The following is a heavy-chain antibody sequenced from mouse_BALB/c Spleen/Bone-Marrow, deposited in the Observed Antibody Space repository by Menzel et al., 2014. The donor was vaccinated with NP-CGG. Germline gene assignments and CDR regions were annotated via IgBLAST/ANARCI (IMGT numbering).Heavy chain of an antibody. Sequence: QVQLQQSGPELVKPGASVRISCKASGYTFTSYYIHWVKQRPGQGLEWTGWIYPGNVNTKYNEKFKGKATLTADKSSSTAYMQLSSLTSEDSAVYFCAGLLRGDYAMDYWGQGTSVTVSS. J-gene: IGHJ4*01. CDR1: GYTFTSYY. V-gene: IGHV1S56*01. CDR2: IYPGNVNT. D-gene: IGHD2-3*01. CDR3: AGLLRGDYAMDY.